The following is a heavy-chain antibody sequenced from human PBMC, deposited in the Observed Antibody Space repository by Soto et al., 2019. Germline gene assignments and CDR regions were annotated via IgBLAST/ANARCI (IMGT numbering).Heavy chain of an antibody. Sequence: HPGGSLRLSCAASGFTFSSYGMHWVRQAPGKGLEWVAVISYDGSNKYYADSVKGRFTISRDNSKNTLYLQMNSLRAEDTAVYYCAKDQAGLRCSGGSCYNYYYYGMDVWGQGTTVTVSS. D-gene: IGHD2-15*01. CDR1: GFTFSSYG. CDR3: AKDQAGLRCSGGSCYNYYYYGMDV. V-gene: IGHV3-30*18. CDR2: ISYDGSNK. J-gene: IGHJ6*02.